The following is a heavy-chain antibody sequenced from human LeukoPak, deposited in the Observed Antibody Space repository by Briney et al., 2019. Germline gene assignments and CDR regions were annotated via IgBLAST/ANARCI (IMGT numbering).Heavy chain of an antibody. CDR2: ISYDGSNK. D-gene: IGHD3-22*01. Sequence: GGSLRLSCAASGFTFSSYGMHWVRQAPGKGLEWVAVISYDGSNKYYADSVKGRFTISRDNSKNTLYLQMNSLRAEDTAVYYCARDFYSYVDSSGYYPPYFDYWGQGTLVTVSS. CDR1: GFTFSSYG. V-gene: IGHV3-30*03. J-gene: IGHJ4*02. CDR3: ARDFYSYVDSSGYYPPYFDY.